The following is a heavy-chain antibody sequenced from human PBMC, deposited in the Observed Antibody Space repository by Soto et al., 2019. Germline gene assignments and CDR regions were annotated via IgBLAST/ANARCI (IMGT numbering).Heavy chain of an antibody. V-gene: IGHV3-21*01. CDR1: GFTFSSYS. J-gene: IGHJ4*02. D-gene: IGHD5-18*01. Sequence: EVQLVESGGGLVKPGGSLRLSCAASGFTFSSYSMNWVRQAPGKGLEWVSSISSSSSYIYYADSVKGRFTISRDNAKNSLYLQRHSLRAEDTAVYYCARDRGYSYGYSYFDYWGQGTLVTVSS. CDR2: ISSSSSYI. CDR3: ARDRGYSYGYSYFDY.